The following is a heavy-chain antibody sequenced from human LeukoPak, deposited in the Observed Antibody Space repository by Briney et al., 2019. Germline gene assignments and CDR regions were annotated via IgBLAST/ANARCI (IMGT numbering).Heavy chain of an antibody. Sequence: GGSLRLSCAASGFTFSTYVMSWVRQAPGKGLEWVAFIRYDGSNKYYADSVKGRFTISRDNSKNTLYLQMDSLRAEDTAVYYCAKDWRWLQSPFDYWGQGTLVTVSS. V-gene: IGHV3-30*02. CDR2: IRYDGSNK. CDR3: AKDWRWLQSPFDY. J-gene: IGHJ4*02. D-gene: IGHD5-24*01. CDR1: GFTFSTYV.